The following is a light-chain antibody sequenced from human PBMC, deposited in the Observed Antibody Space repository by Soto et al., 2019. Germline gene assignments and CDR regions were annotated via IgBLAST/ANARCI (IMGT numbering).Light chain of an antibody. CDR1: SSNIGNNY. CDR3: GTWDSSLSAL. J-gene: IGLJ1*01. Sequence: QSVLTQPPSVSAAPGQKVTISCSGSSSNIGNNYVSWYQQLPGTAPKLLIYENNKRPSGIPDRFSGSKSGTSATLGITGLQTGDEADYYCGTWDSSLSALFRTGTKLTVL. V-gene: IGLV1-51*02. CDR2: ENN.